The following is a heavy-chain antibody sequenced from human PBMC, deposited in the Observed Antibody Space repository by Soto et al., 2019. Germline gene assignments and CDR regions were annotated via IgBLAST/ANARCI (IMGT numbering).Heavy chain of an antibody. Sequence: PSETLSLTCAVYGGSFSGYYWSWIRQPPGKGLEWIGEINHSGSTNYNPSLKSRVTISVDTSKNQFSLKLSSVTAADTAVYYCARGIVVRKYYYYMDVWGKGTTVTVS. CDR2: INHSGST. V-gene: IGHV4-34*01. CDR1: GGSFSGYY. D-gene: IGHD3-10*01. J-gene: IGHJ6*03. CDR3: ARGIVVRKYYYYMDV.